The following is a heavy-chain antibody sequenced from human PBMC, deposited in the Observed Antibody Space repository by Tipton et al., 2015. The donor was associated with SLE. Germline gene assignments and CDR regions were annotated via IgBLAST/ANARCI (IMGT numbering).Heavy chain of an antibody. J-gene: IGHJ4*02. V-gene: IGHV4-4*02. CDR2: IYHSGST. Sequence: TLSLTCAVSGDSISSSHWWTLVRQSPVKGLEWIGEIYHSGSTNYNPSLRSRVTISADKSKNQFSLKLSSVTAADTAVYYCALPGWAGTYYFDYWGQGTLVTVSS. D-gene: IGHD1-1*01. CDR1: GDSISSSHW. CDR3: ALPGWAGTYYFDY.